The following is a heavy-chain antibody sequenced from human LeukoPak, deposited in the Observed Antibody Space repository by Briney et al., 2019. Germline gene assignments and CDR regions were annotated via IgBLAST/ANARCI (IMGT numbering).Heavy chain of an antibody. V-gene: IGHV1-2*02. CDR2: INPNSGGT. Sequence: GASVTVSCKASGYTFTGYYMHWVRQAPGQGLEWMGWINPNSGGTNYAQKFQGRVTMTRDTSISTAYMELSRLRSDDTAVYYCAREDIVVVPAARPFFDYWGQGTLVTVSS. D-gene: IGHD2-2*01. CDR1: GYTFTGYY. J-gene: IGHJ4*02. CDR3: AREDIVVVPAARPFFDY.